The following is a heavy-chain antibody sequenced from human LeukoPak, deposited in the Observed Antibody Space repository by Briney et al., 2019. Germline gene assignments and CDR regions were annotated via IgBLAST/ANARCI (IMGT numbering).Heavy chain of an antibody. V-gene: IGHV3-23*01. Sequence: PGGSLRLSCAASGFTFSDYAMSWVRQAPGKGLEWLSVISGGSSGSTYYADSVTGRFTVSRDNSKNTVDLQMNNLRVDDTATYYCAKDHANTPVVTNWVQGILVSVSS. D-gene: IGHD2-21*02. CDR1: GFTFSDYA. CDR3: AKDHANTPVVTN. CDR2: ISGGSSGST. J-gene: IGHJ4*02.